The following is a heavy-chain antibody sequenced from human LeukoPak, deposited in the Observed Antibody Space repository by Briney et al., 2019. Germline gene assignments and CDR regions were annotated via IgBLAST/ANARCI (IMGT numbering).Heavy chain of an antibody. CDR3: ARVFVSGSSYGMDV. V-gene: IGHV3-21*01. J-gene: IGHJ6*02. CDR1: GFTFCSYS. D-gene: IGHD3-10*01. Sequence: PGGSLRLSCAASGFTFCSYSMNWVRQAPGKGLEWVSSISSSSSYIYYADSVKGRFTISRDNAKNSLYLQMNSLRAEDTAVYYCARVFVSGSSYGMDVWGQGTTVTVSS. CDR2: ISSSSSYI.